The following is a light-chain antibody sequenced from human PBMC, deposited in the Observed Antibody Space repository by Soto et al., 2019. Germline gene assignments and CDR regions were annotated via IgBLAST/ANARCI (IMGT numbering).Light chain of an antibody. Sequence: EIVLTQSPGTLSLSPGESATLSCRASQSVSSTYLAWYRQKPGQSPRLLIYGASSGATGIPDRFSGSGSGTDFTLTSSRLEPEDFAVYYCQQFGSSPITFGQGTRLEIK. CDR3: QQFGSSPIT. J-gene: IGKJ5*01. V-gene: IGKV3-20*01. CDR2: GAS. CDR1: QSVSSTY.